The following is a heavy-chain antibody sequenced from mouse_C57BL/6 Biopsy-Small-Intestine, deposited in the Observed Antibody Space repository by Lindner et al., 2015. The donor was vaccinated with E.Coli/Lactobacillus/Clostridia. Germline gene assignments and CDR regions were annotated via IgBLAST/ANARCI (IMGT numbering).Heavy chain of an antibody. CDR2: ISSGSSTI. J-gene: IGHJ2*01. D-gene: IGHD2-3*01. V-gene: IGHV5-17*01. Sequence: VQLQESGGGLVKPGGSLKLSCAASGFTFSDYGMHWVRQAPEKGLEWVAYISSGSSTIYYADTVKGRFTISRDNAKNTLFLQMTGLRSEDTAMYYCTRRSLDGYFFDYWGQGTTLTVSS. CDR1: GFTFSDYG. CDR3: TRRSLDGYFFDY.